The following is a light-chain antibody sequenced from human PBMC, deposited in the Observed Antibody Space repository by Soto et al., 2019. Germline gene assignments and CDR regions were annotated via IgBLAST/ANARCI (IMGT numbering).Light chain of an antibody. CDR3: SSYTSSSTNYV. J-gene: IGLJ1*01. V-gene: IGLV2-14*01. CDR1: SSDVGGYNY. CDR2: EVS. Sequence: QSALTQPASVSGSPGQSITISCTGTSSDVGGYNYVSWYQQHPGKAPKLMIYEVSNRPSGVSNRFSGSKSGNTASLTISGLQDEDEADYYCSSYTSSSTNYVFGTGPKLTVL.